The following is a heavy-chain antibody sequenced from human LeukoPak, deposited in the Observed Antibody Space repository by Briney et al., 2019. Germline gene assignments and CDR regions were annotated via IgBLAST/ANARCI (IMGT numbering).Heavy chain of an antibody. Sequence: SETLSLTCTVSGGSISSYYWSWIRQPPGKGLEWIGYIYYSGSTNYNPSLKSRVTISVDKSKNQLSLKLSSVTAADTAVYYCARVVTATFEYWGQGTLVTVSS. CDR3: ARVVTATFEY. V-gene: IGHV4-59*12. D-gene: IGHD2-21*02. J-gene: IGHJ4*02. CDR2: IYYSGST. CDR1: GGSISSYY.